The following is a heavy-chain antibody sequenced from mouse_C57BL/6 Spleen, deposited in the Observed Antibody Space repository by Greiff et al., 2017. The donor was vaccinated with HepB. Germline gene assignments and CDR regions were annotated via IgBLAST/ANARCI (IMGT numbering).Heavy chain of an antibody. Sequence: EVKLMESGPELVKPGASVKIPCKASGYTFTDYNMDWVKQSHGKSLEWIGDINPNNGGTIYNQKFKGKATLTVDKSSSTAYMELRSLTSEDTAVYYCARGRGYGNYPLFDYWGQGTTLTVSS. CDR1: GYTFTDYN. V-gene: IGHV1-18*01. J-gene: IGHJ2*01. D-gene: IGHD2-1*01. CDR3: ARGRGYGNYPLFDY. CDR2: INPNNGGT.